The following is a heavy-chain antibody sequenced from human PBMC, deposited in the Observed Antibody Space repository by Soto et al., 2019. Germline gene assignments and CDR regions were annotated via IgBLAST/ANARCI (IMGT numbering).Heavy chain of an antibody. J-gene: IGHJ4*02. CDR2: ISYDGSNK. D-gene: IGHD3-16*01. CDR3: VPTYDIDY. CDR1: GFTFSSHA. V-gene: IGHV3-30*04. Sequence: QVQLVESGGGVVQPGRSLRLSCAGSGFTFSSHAMHWVRQAPGKGLEWLTIISYDGSNKYYADSVKGRFTISRDNSKNTLYLQMNSLRPEDTAVYYCVPTYDIDYWGQGTLVTVSS.